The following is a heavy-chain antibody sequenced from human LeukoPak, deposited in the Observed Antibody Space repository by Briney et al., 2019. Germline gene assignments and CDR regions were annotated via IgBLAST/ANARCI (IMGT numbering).Heavy chain of an antibody. Sequence: PSEILSLTCTVSGGSISSSSYYWGWIRQPAGKGLEWVGSIYYSGSTYYSPSLKSRVTMSVDTSKNQFSLKLSSVTAADTAVYYCAIHRVGDYGLYYFDYWGQGTLVTVSS. CDR2: IYYSGST. D-gene: IGHD4-17*01. CDR3: AIHRVGDYGLYYFDY. V-gene: IGHV4-39*01. CDR1: GGSISSSSYY. J-gene: IGHJ4*02.